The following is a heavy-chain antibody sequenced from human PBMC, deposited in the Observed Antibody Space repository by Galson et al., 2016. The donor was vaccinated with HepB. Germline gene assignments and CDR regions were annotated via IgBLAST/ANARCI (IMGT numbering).Heavy chain of an antibody. V-gene: IGHV6-1*01. D-gene: IGHD6-19*01. CDR3: ARVHQGWYAGYFDY. CDR2: TYYRSKWYN. Sequence: CAISGDSVSSNSAAWNWIRQSPSRGLEWLGRTYYRSKWYNDYAVSVKSRITINPDTSKNQFSLQLNSVTPEDTAVYYCARVHQGWYAGYFDYWRQGPLVTVSS. J-gene: IGHJ4*02. CDR1: GDSVSSNSAA.